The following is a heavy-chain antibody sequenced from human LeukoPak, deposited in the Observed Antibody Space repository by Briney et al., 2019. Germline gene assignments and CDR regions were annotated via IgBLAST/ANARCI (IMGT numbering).Heavy chain of an antibody. D-gene: IGHD1-26*01. CDR3: ARLTGSFHYYFDY. J-gene: IGHJ4*02. V-gene: IGHV5-51*01. CDR2: IYPADSDT. Sequence: GESLKISCKASGYSFTSYWIGWVRQMPGKGLECLGIIYPADSDTRYSPSFEGQVTMSADKSTSTAYLQWSSLKASDTAMYYCARLTGSFHYYFDYWGQGTLGTVSS. CDR1: GYSFTSYW.